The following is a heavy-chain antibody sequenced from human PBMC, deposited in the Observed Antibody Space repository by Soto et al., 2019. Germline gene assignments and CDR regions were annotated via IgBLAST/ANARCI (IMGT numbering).Heavy chain of an antibody. CDR1: GFTFNDYA. Sequence: GGPLRLSCSVSGFTFNDYAMHWVRQAPGKGLEYVSYISSNGGSTYYADSVKGRFTISRDNPKNIVYLQMSSLRVEDTAVYYCVKVGYFGSGSYHRAYFDYWGHGTLVTVSS. CDR2: ISSNGGST. D-gene: IGHD3-10*01. J-gene: IGHJ4*01. V-gene: IGHV3-64D*08. CDR3: VKVGYFGSGSYHRAYFDY.